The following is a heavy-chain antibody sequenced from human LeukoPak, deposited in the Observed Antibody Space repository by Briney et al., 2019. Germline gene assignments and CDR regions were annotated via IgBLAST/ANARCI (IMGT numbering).Heavy chain of an antibody. Sequence: GGSLRLSCAASGFMFTTYAMHWVRQAPGKGLEWVAVISYDGSNTYYAGSLKGRFTISRDNSKNTLYLQMNSPRAEDAAVYYCAKDILDYYDSSGYFDYWGQGTLVTVSS. CDR3: AKDILDYYDSSGYFDY. CDR2: ISYDGSNT. CDR1: GFMFTTYA. J-gene: IGHJ4*02. D-gene: IGHD3-22*01. V-gene: IGHV3-30*04.